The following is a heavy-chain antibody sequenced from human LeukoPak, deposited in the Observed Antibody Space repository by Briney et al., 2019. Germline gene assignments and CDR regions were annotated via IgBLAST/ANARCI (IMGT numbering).Heavy chain of an antibody. CDR3: ARDCPTENSSGWRSDAFDI. CDR1: GFAFSSYS. J-gene: IGHJ3*02. Sequence: GGSLRLSCAASGFAFSSYSMNWVRQAPGKGLEWVSYISSSSSTIYYADSVKGRFTISRDNAKNSLYLQMNSLRAEDTAVYYCARDCPTENSSGWRSDAFDIWGQGTMVTVSS. V-gene: IGHV3-48*01. D-gene: IGHD6-19*01. CDR2: ISSSSSTI.